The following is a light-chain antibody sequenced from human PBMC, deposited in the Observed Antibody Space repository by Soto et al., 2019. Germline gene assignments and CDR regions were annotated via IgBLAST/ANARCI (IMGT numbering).Light chain of an antibody. Sequence: EIVLMQSPGTLSLSPGERATLSCRASQSISSNYLAWYQQKPGQAPRLLIYGATFRASGIPDRFSGSGSGTDFHLTISRLEPEDFAVYYCQQYGRSPPEFTFGPGTKVDIK. V-gene: IGKV3-20*01. CDR1: QSISSNY. J-gene: IGKJ3*01. CDR3: QQYGRSPPEFT. CDR2: GAT.